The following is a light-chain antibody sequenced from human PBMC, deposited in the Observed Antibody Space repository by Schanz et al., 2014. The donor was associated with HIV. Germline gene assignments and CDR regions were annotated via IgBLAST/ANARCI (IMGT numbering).Light chain of an antibody. J-gene: IGLJ3*02. CDR1: SSNIGAGYD. V-gene: IGLV1-40*01. CDR3: QSYDSSLSGWV. CDR2: VNN. Sequence: QSVLTQPPSVSGAPGQRVTISCTGSSSNIGAGYDVHWSQHLPGTAPKLLIYVNNNRPSGVPDRFSGSKSGTSASLAITGLQAEDEADYYCQSYDSSLSGWVFGGGTKLTVL.